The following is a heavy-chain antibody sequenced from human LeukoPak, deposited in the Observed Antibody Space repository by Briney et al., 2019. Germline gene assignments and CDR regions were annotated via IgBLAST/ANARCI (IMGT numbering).Heavy chain of an antibody. Sequence: ASVKVSCKVSGYTLTELSMHWVRQAPGKGLEWMGGFDPEDGETIYAQKFQGRVTMTEDTSTDTAYMELSSLRSEETAVYYCATVEALGYYDRRLAFDIWVQGAMVTVSS. CDR3: ATVEALGYYDRRLAFDI. CDR1: GYTLTELS. D-gene: IGHD3-22*01. V-gene: IGHV1-24*01. J-gene: IGHJ3*02. CDR2: FDPEDGET.